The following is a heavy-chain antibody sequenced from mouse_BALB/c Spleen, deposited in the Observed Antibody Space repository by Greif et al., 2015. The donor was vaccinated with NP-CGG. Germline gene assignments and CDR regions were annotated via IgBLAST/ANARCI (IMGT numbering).Heavy chain of an antibody. CDR3: ARNWGLRRSDAVDY. J-gene: IGHJ4*01. CDR2: IDPANGNT. D-gene: IGHD2-4*01. CDR1: GFNIKDTY. V-gene: IGHV14-3*02. Sequence: EVKLMESGAELVKPGASVKLSCTASGFNIKDTYMHWVKQRPEQGLEWIGRIDPANGNTKYDPKFQGKATITADTSSNTAYLQLSSLTSEDTAVYYCARNWGLRRSDAVDYWGQGTSVTVSS.